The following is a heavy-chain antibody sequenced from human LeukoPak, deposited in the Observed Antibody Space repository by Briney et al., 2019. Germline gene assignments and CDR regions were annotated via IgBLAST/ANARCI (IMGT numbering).Heavy chain of an antibody. J-gene: IGHJ5*02. Sequence: GASVKVSCKASRYTFTSYDINWVRQATGQGLEWMGWMNPNSGNTGYAQKFQGRVTITRNTSISTAYMALSSLRCPQRAVYCCARKNYGSNRWFDPWGQRTLVTVSS. V-gene: IGHV1-8*01. D-gene: IGHD4/OR15-4a*01. CDR1: RYTFTSYD. CDR3: ARKNYGSNRWFDP. CDR2: MNPNSGNT.